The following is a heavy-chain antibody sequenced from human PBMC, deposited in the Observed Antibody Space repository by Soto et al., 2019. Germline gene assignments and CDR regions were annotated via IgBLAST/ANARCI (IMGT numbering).Heavy chain of an antibody. CDR2: IYWDGDK. CDR3: AXXXXGGDCLRSYSSHYYYGMDV. J-gene: IGHJ6*02. D-gene: IGHD2-21*02. Sequence: QITLKESGPTLVKPTQTLTLTCTFSGFSLNTGGLGVGWIRQPPGKALEWLALIYWDGDKRYSSSLKSRLSITKDTSNNQVVLTMTXXXPVXTATXXXAXXXXGGDCLRSYSSHYYYGMDVCGQGTTVTVSS. V-gene: IGHV2-5*02. CDR1: GFSLNTGGLG.